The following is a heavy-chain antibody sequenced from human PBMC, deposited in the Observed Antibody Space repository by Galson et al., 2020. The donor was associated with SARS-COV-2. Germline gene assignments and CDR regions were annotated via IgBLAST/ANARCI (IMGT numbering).Heavy chain of an antibody. CDR3: ARDNTFTIFLESYYYMDV. V-gene: IGHV4-31*03. CDR1: GGSITGSNFR. D-gene: IGHD3-3*01. Sequence: SETLSLTCTVSGGSITGSNFRWRWIRQIPGKGLEWIGDISSSGTANYNPSLKSRTIISLDTSKNQFFLKVTSVTAADTAVYYCARDNTFTIFLESYYYMDVWGKGTTVVVSS. CDR2: ISSSGTA. J-gene: IGHJ6*03.